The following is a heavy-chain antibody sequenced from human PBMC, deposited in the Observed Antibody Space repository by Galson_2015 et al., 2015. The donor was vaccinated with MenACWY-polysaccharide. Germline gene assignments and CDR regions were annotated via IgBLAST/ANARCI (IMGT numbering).Heavy chain of an antibody. D-gene: IGHD2-2*01. J-gene: IGHJ4*02. Sequence: LRLSCAASGFTFSRSAMSWVRPAPGRGLEWVSGISGSGGSTYYADAVKGRFTISRDNSKNTLYLQMDSLRAEDTAVYYCAKAYIVVIPDAAYDCWGQGARVTVSS. CDR3: AKAYIVVIPDAAYDC. CDR2: ISGSGGST. V-gene: IGHV3-23*01. CDR1: GFTFSRSA.